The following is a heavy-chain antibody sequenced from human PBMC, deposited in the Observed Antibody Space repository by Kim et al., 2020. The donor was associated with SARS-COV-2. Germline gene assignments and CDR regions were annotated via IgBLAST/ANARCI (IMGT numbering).Heavy chain of an antibody. V-gene: IGHV3-11*01. CDR3: ARDPNLQLESYWYFDL. J-gene: IGHJ2*01. CDR2: ISSSGSTI. Sequence: GGSLRLFCAASGFTFSDYYMSWIRQAPGKGLEWVSYISSSGSTIYYADSVKGRFTISRDNAKNSLYLQMNSLRAEDTAVYYCARDPNLQLESYWYFDLWGRGALVTVSS. D-gene: IGHD1-1*01. CDR1: GFTFSDYY.